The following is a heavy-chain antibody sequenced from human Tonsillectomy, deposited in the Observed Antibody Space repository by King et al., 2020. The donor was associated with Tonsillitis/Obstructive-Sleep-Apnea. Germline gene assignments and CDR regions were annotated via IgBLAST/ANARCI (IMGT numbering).Heavy chain of an antibody. Sequence: VQLVESGGGLVQPGGSLRLSCAASGFIFSDYDMHWVRQATGKGLEWVSTIGPSGDTYYPDSMEGRFTISREKAENSLHLQMNSLRAGDTAVYYCARGPDWNFDFWGQGTLVTVSS. CDR1: GFIFSDYD. CDR3: ARGPDWNFDF. D-gene: IGHD3/OR15-3a*01. V-gene: IGHV3-13*01. J-gene: IGHJ4*02. CDR2: IGPSGDT.